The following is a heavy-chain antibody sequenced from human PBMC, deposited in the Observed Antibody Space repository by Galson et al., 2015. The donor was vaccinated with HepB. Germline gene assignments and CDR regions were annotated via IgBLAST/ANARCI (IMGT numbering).Heavy chain of an antibody. CDR2: ISSSSSYI. D-gene: IGHD4-17*01. CDR1: GFTFSSYS. CDR3: AREDYGDYGNWFDP. V-gene: IGHV3-21*01. J-gene: IGHJ5*02. Sequence: SLRLSCAASGFTFSSYSMNWVRQAPGKGLEWVSSISSSSSYIYYADSVKGRLTISRDNAKNSLYLQMNSLRAEDTAVYYCAREDYGDYGNWFDPWGQGTLVTVSS.